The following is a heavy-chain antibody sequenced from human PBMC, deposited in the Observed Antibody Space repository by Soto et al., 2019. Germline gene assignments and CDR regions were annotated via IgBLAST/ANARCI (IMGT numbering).Heavy chain of an antibody. D-gene: IGHD3-9*01. Sequence: EVQLLESGGGLVQPGGSLRLSCAASGFTFSSYAMSWVRQAPGKGLEWVSAISGSGGSTYYADSVKGRFTISRDNSKNTLYLQMNSLRAEDTAVYHCAKVDRPYYYYGMDVWGQGTTVTVSS. J-gene: IGHJ6*02. CDR3: AKVDRPYYYYGMDV. CDR1: GFTFSSYA. V-gene: IGHV3-23*01. CDR2: ISGSGGST.